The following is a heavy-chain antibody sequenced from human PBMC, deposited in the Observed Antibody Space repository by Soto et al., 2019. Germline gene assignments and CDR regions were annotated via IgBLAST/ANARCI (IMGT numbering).Heavy chain of an antibody. V-gene: IGHV3-53*04. Sequence: EVQLVESGGGLVQPGGSLRLSCEASGFTVSHSYMSWVRQAPGKGLEWVSTIYSAGSTYSADSMKGRFTISRHNSRNTLFLQMHSLRAEDTAVYYCARHVGGMTTGLWYFDVWGRGTLVTVSS. CDR3: ARHVGGMTTGLWYFDV. J-gene: IGHJ2*01. CDR1: GFTVSHSY. CDR2: IYSAGST. D-gene: IGHD4-17*01.